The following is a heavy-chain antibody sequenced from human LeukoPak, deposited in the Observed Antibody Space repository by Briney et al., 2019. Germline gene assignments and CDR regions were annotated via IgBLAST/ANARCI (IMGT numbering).Heavy chain of an antibody. CDR1: GYTFTSYY. CDR3: AGSLGYCTSNVCYLKY. V-gene: IGHV1-2*02. J-gene: IGHJ4*02. CDR2: INPNSGGT. Sequence: ASVKVSCKASGYTFTSYYIHLVRQAPGQGLEWMGWINPNSGGTNYAQKFQGRVTMTRDTSISTAYMELSRLRSDDTAVYYCAGSLGYCTSNVCYLKYWGQGTLVTVSS. D-gene: IGHD2-8*01.